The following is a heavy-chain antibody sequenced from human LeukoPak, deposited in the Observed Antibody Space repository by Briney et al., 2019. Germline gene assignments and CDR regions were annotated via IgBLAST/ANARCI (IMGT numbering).Heavy chain of an antibody. V-gene: IGHV1-69*02. CDR3: AADSGDDYYYAMDV. Sequence: SVKVSCKASGYTFTGYYMRWVRQAPGQGLEWMGRVIPALGVPNYAQKFQGRVTITADTHTSAAYMELSSLTSEDTAVYYCAADSGDDYYYAMDVWGQGTTVTVSS. J-gene: IGHJ6*02. CDR1: GYTFTGYY. D-gene: IGHD1-26*01. CDR2: VIPALGVP.